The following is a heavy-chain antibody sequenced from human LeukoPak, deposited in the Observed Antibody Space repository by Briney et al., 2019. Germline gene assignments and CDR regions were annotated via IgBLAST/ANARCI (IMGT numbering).Heavy chain of an antibody. V-gene: IGHV1-69*13. D-gene: IGHD2-8*01. CDR2: IIPIFGTA. Sequence: ASVKVSCKASGGTFSSYAISWVRQAPGQGLEWMGGIIPIFGTANYAQKFQGRVTITADESTSTAYMELSSLRSEDTAVYYCARDCTNGVCTPRRDSGDDAFDIWGQGTMVTVSS. CDR3: ARDCTNGVCTPRRDSGDDAFDI. J-gene: IGHJ3*02. CDR1: GGTFSSYA.